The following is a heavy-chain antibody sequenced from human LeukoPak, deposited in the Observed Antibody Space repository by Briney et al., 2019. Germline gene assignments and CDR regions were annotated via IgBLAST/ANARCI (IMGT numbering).Heavy chain of an antibody. CDR1: GFTFGNYA. CDR2: VNWNSDNI. D-gene: IGHD3-10*01. J-gene: IGHJ4*02. Sequence: GRSLRRSCAASGFTFGNYAMHWVRQAPGKGLEWVSSVNWNSDNIAYADSVKGRFTISRDNAKNSLYLQMNSLTPDDTALYYCAKHSEHSLGRGGSFDSWGQGTLVTVSS. V-gene: IGHV3-9*01. CDR3: AKHSEHSLGRGGSFDS.